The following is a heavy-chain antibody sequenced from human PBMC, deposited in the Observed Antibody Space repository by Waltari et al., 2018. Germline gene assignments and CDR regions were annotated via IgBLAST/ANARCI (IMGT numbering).Heavy chain of an antibody. CDR3: ARDQDYYDSRESRRPLDY. CDR2: INAGNGNT. CDR1: GYTFTGYA. V-gene: IGHV1-3*01. Sequence: QVQLVQSGAEVTKPGASVTVSCKASGYTFTGYAMHWVRQAPGQRLEWMGWINAGNGNTKYSQKFQGRVTITRDTSASTAYMELSSLRSEDTAVYYCARDQDYYDSRESRRPLDYWGQGTLVTVSS. D-gene: IGHD3-22*01. J-gene: IGHJ4*02.